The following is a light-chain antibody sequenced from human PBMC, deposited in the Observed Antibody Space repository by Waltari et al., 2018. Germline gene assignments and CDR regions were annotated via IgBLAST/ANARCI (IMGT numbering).Light chain of an antibody. Sequence: EIVMTQSPATLSLSPGERATLSCRASQSVSSNLAWYQQKPGHAPRLLIYGASTRATGIPARFSGSGSGTEFTLTISSLQSEDFAVYYCQQYNNWPPLTFGGGTKVEIK. CDR2: GAS. J-gene: IGKJ4*01. CDR1: QSVSSN. V-gene: IGKV3-15*01. CDR3: QQYNNWPPLT.